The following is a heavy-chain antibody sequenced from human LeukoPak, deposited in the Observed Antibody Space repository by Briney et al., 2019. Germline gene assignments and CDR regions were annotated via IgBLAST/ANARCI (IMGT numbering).Heavy chain of an antibody. CDR2: IYHSGST. V-gene: IGHV4-30-2*01. CDR3: ARGDWDGDAFDI. D-gene: IGHD2-21*02. J-gene: IGHJ3*02. CDR1: GGSISSGGYS. Sequence: SQTLSLTCAVSGGSISSGGYSWSWIRQPPGTGLEWIGYIYHSGSTYYNPSLKSRVTISVDRSKNQFSLKLSSVTAADTAVYYCARGDWDGDAFDIWGQGTMVTVSS.